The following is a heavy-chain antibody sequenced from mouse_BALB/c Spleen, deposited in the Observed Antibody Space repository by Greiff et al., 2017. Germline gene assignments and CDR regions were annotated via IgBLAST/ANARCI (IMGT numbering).Heavy chain of an antibody. V-gene: IGHV5-6-2*01. J-gene: IGHJ3*01. CDR3: ARRSSYAWCAY. Sequence: EVNVVESGGGLVKLGGSLKLSCAASGFTFSSYYMSWVRQTPEKRLELVAAINSNGGSTYYPDTVKGRFTISRDNAKNTLYLQMSSLKSEDTALYYCARRSSYAWCAYWGQGTLVTVSA. CDR1: GFTFSSYY. CDR2: INSNGGST. D-gene: IGHD1-1*01.